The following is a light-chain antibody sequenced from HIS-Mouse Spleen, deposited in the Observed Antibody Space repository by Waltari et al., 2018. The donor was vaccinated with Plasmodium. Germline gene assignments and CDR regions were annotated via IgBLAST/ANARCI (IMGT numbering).Light chain of an antibody. V-gene: IGLV3-1*01. Sequence: SYELTQPPSVSVSPGQTASITCSGDKLGDKYACWYQQKPGQSPVLVIYQDSKRPSGFPERFSGSNSGNTATLTISGAQAMDEADYYGQAWDSSTWVFGGGTKLTVL. CDR1: KLGDKY. CDR2: QDS. CDR3: QAWDSSTWV. J-gene: IGLJ3*02.